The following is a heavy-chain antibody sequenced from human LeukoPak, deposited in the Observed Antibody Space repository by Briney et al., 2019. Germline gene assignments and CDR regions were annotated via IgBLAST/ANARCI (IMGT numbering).Heavy chain of an antibody. V-gene: IGHV1-18*01. J-gene: IGHJ5*02. CDR1: GYTFTSYG. D-gene: IGHD3-10*01. CDR3: ATTGSGSSLDRFDP. CDR2: ISAYNGNT. Sequence: ASVKVSCKASGYTFTSYGISWVRQAPGQGLEWMGWISAYNGNTNYAQKLQGRVTMTTDTSTSTAYMELRSLRSEDTAVYYCATTGSGSSLDRFDPWGQGTLVTVSS.